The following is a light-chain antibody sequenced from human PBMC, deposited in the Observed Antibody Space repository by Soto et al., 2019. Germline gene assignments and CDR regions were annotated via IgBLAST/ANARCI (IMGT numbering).Light chain of an antibody. Sequence: DIQMTQSPSSVSSSVGDRVTIACRPSQSVRSYLNWYQQKPGKAPKLLIFAASSLQGGVPSRFSGSGYGTDFSLSISSLQPEDFATYYCQQSYSSLGYSFGQGTKVDI. J-gene: IGKJ2*03. CDR3: QQSYSSLGYS. CDR2: AAS. CDR1: QSVRSY. V-gene: IGKV1-39*01.